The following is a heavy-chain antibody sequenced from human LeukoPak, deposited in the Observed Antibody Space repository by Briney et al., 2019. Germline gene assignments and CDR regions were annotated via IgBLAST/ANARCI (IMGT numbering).Heavy chain of an antibody. CDR2: INPNSGGT. D-gene: IGHD3-16*02. V-gene: IGHV1-2*02. J-gene: IGHJ4*02. CDR1: GYTFTGYY. CDR3: ARGCVWGSYRLGY. Sequence: ASVKVSCKASGYTFTGYYMHWLRQAPGQGLEWMGWINPNSGGTNYAQKFQGRVTMTRDTSISTAYMELSRLRSDDTAVYYCARGCVWGSYRLGYWGQGTLVTVSS.